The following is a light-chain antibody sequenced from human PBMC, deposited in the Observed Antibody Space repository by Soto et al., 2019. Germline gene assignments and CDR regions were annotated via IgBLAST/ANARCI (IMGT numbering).Light chain of an antibody. Sequence: QSVLTQRPSVSGAPGQRVTISCTGSSSNIGAGHVVHWYQQFPGRAPNLLIYGSSNRPSGVPDRFSGSKSGTSASLAITGLQAEDEADYYCQSYDNGLSASVFGVGTKVTVL. CDR1: SSNIGAGHV. J-gene: IGLJ2*01. CDR3: QSYDNGLSASV. V-gene: IGLV1-40*01. CDR2: GSS.